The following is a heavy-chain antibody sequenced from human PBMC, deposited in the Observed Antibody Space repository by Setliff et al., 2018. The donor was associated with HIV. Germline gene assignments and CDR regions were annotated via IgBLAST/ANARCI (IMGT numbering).Heavy chain of an antibody. CDR1: GGTFSNYA. CDR2: IIPILDIA. D-gene: IGHD4-4*01. V-gene: IGHV1-69*10. CDR3: ARPPTVSDDYMWDSLHI. Sequence: SVKVSCKTSGGTFSNYAISWVRQAPGQGLEWMGGIIPILDIANYAQKFLGRVTITADKSTNSAYMELSSLTSEDTAVYYCARPPTVSDDYMWDSLHIWGQGTVVTVSS. J-gene: IGHJ3*02.